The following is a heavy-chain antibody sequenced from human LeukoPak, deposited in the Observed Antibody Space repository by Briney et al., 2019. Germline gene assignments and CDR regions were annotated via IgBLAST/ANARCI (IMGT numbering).Heavy chain of an antibody. J-gene: IGHJ3*02. Sequence: GGSLRLSCAASGFTFSNAWMNWVRQAPGKGLEWVGRIKSKTDGGTTDYAAPVKGRFTISRDDSKNTLYLQMDSLKTEDTAVYYCTKGYCSGGSCYPNDDAFDIWGQGTMVTVSS. V-gene: IGHV3-15*07. CDR3: TKGYCSGGSCYPNDDAFDI. D-gene: IGHD2-15*01. CDR2: IKSKTDGGTT. CDR1: GFTFSNAW.